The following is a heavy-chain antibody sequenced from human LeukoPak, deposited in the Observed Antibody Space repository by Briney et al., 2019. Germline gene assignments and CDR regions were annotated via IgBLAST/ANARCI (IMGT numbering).Heavy chain of an antibody. CDR2: INHSGST. J-gene: IGHJ5*02. V-gene: IGHV4-34*01. CDR3: ASTTVVIAASWFDP. D-gene: IGHD2-15*01. Sequence: SETLSLTCAVYGGSFSGYYWSWFRHPPGKGLDGIGEINHSGSTNYNPSLESRVTISVDTSKNQFSLKLSSVTAADTAVYYCASTTVVIAASWFDPWGQGTLVTVSS. CDR1: GGSFSGYY.